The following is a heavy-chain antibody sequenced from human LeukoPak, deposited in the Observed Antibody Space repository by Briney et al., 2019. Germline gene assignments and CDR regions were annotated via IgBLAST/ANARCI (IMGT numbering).Heavy chain of an antibody. Sequence: GGSLRLSCAASGFTFSDYYMSWIRQAPGKGLEWVAYISYGSSYTNYADSVKGRFTISRDNAKKSLYLQMGSLRAEDTAVYYCARGGLYGDWIFDSWGQGTQVTVSS. J-gene: IGHJ4*02. D-gene: IGHD4-17*01. V-gene: IGHV3-11*05. CDR2: ISYGSSYT. CDR1: GFTFSDYY. CDR3: ARGGLYGDWIFDS.